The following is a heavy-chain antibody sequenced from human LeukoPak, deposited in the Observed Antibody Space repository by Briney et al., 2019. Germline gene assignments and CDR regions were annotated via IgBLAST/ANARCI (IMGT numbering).Heavy chain of an antibody. CDR2: ISNDESHR. Sequence: GGSQRLSCAASGFTFSDVWMTWVRQAPGKGLEWVATISNDESHRHYADSVRGRFTISRDNAEKSLYLQMNSLRADDTAMYYCALNSGYYRLDSWGQSTLVIVSS. V-gene: IGHV3-7*01. CDR3: ALNSGYYRLDS. D-gene: IGHD5-12*01. CDR1: GFTFSDVW. J-gene: IGHJ4*02.